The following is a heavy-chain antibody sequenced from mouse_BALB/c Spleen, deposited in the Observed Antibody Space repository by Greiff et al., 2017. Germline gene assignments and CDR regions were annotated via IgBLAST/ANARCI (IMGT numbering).Heavy chain of an antibody. CDR1: GFTFSSYA. Sequence: EVKLVESGGGLVKPGGSLKLSCAASGFTFSSYAMSWVRQTPEKRLEWVASISSGGSTYYPDSVKGRFTISRDNARNILYLQMSSLRSEDTAMYYCARGQAVVATDWYFDVWGAGTTVTVSS. CDR3: ARGQAVVATDWYFDV. J-gene: IGHJ1*01. CDR2: ISSGGST. D-gene: IGHD1-1*01. V-gene: IGHV5-6-5*01.